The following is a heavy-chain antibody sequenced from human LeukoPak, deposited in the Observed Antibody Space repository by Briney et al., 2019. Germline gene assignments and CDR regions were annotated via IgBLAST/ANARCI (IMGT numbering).Heavy chain of an antibody. Sequence: SETLSLTCAVPDGSISNSFWNWVRQPPGKGLEWIAYIHTSGSTNYNPAFKSRVTLSVDTSKSQFSLRLNSVTASDTAVYYCANSYDGKIVPFDNWGQGTLVTVSS. CDR1: DGSISNSF. D-gene: IGHD4-23*01. CDR2: IHTSGST. J-gene: IGHJ4*02. CDR3: ANSYDGKIVPFDN. V-gene: IGHV4-4*09.